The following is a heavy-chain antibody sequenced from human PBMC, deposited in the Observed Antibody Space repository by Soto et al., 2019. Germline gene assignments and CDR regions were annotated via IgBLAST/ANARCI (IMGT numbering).Heavy chain of an antibody. V-gene: IGHV1-18*01. CDR3: ARAFGSKDY. J-gene: IGHJ4*02. Sequence: QVQLVQSGAEVKKPGASVKVSCEASGYTFSSYGISWVRQAPGQGFEWMGWISGYNSITRYAQKFQGRVTMTTDTSTSTAYMELRSLRSDDTAVYYCARAFGSKDYWGQGPLVPVSS. CDR1: GYTFSSYG. CDR2: ISGYNSIT. D-gene: IGHD6-13*01.